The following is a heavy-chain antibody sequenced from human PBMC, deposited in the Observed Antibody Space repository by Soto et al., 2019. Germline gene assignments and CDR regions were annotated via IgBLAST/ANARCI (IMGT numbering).Heavy chain of an antibody. V-gene: IGHV3-48*02. CDR3: AVTHGMDV. CDR2: ISSSSTI. J-gene: IGHJ6*02. Sequence: LRLSCAASGFTFSSYSMNWVRQAPGKGLEWVSYISSSSTIYYADSVKGRFTISRDNAKNSLYLQMNSLRDEDTAVYYCAVTHGMDVWGQGTTVTVSS. CDR1: GFTFSSYS.